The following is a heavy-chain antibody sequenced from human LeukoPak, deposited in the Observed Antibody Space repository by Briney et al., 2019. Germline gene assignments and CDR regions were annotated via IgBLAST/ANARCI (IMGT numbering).Heavy chain of an antibody. CDR3: ARDDAAIHLSYYYYGMDV. D-gene: IGHD2-2*02. CDR1: GYTFTGYY. J-gene: IGHJ6*02. CDR2: INPNSGGT. V-gene: IGHV1-2*02. Sequence: GASVKVSCKASGYTFTGYYMHWVRQAPGQGLEWMGWINPNSGGTNYAQKFQGRVTMTRDTSISTAYMELSRLRSDDTAVYYCARDDAAIHLSYYYYGMDVWGQGTTVTVSS.